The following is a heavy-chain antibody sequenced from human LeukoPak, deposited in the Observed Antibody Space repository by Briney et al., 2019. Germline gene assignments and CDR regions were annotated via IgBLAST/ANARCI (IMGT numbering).Heavy chain of an antibody. CDR3: ASDVLPPAHYDAFDV. V-gene: IGHV1-2*02. CDR1: GYTFTDYY. Sequence: ASVKVSCKASGYTFTDYYIHWVRQAPGQGLECMGYINPKTGDTYSTQKYQGRVTWTTDTSISTAYMELSRLTSDDTAIYYCASDVLPPAHYDAFDVWGQGTMVTVSS. J-gene: IGHJ3*01. CDR2: INPKTGDT. D-gene: IGHD2-2*01.